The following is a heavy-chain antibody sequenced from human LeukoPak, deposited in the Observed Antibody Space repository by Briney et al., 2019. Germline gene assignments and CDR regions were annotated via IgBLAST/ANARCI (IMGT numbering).Heavy chain of an antibody. CDR3: ARGVTARGFYYYMDV. J-gene: IGHJ6*03. CDR1: GYTFTAYY. Sequence: ASVKVSCKASGYTFTAYYMHWVRQAPGQGLEWMGWINSNTGGTNYAQTFQGRVTMTRDTSISTAYMELNRLRSDGTAVYYCARGVTARGFYYYMDVWGKGTTVIISS. D-gene: IGHD2-21*02. V-gene: IGHV1-2*02. CDR2: INSNTGGT.